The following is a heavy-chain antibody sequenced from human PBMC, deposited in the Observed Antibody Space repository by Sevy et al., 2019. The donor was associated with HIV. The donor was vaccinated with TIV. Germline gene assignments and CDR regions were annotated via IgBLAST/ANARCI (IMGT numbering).Heavy chain of an antibody. J-gene: IGHJ4*02. D-gene: IGHD2-21*01. CDR3: VIALFKADSL. Sequence: GGSLRLSCAASGFNIRVYWMLWVRQAPGKGLEWVANINEDGSTKYYLESVKGRFTISRDNAENSVFLQMNSLRVEDTAVYYCVIALFKADSLWGQGTLVTVSS. CDR1: GFNIRVYW. CDR2: INEDGSTK. V-gene: IGHV3-7*01.